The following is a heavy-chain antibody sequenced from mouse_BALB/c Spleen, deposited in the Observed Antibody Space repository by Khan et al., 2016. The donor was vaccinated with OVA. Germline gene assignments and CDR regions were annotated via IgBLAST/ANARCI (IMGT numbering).Heavy chain of an antibody. V-gene: IGHV1S56*01. CDR3: ARDDYFVGDAMDY. J-gene: IGHJ4*01. CDR1: GYTFTTYY. Sequence: QVQLKQSGPELVKPGASVRISCKASGYTFTTYYIHWVRQRPGQGLEWIGWIYPGSINHKLNERFKGKATLTADKSSSTAYIHLSSLTSEDSAVYFCARDDYFVGDAMDYWGQGTSVTVSS. CDR2: IYPGSINH. D-gene: IGHD2-4*01.